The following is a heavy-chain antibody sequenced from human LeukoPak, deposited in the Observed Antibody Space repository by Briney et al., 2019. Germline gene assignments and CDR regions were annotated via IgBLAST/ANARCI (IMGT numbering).Heavy chain of an antibody. CDR2: ISSSSSYI. Sequence: GGSLRLSCAASGFTFSSYSMNWVRQAPGKGLEWVSSISSSSSYIYYTDSVKGRFTISRDNAKNSLYLQMNSLRAEDTAVYYCARDEGSGSYRHWGQGTLVTVSS. CDR1: GFTFSSYS. V-gene: IGHV3-21*01. J-gene: IGHJ1*01. D-gene: IGHD3-10*01. CDR3: ARDEGSGSYRH.